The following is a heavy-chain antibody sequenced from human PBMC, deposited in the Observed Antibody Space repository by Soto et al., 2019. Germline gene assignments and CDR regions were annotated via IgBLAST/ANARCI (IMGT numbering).Heavy chain of an antibody. D-gene: IGHD3-10*01. CDR2: ISAYNGNT. Sequence: QVHLVQSGAEVKKPGASVKVSCKASGYTFPSYGIIWVRQAPGQGLEWMGWISAYNGNTNYAQKLQGRVTMTTDTTKSTAYMELRSLRSDDTAVYYCARDGPMDRAFDIWGQGTIVTVYS. CDR1: GYTFPSYG. J-gene: IGHJ3*02. CDR3: ARDGPMDRAFDI. V-gene: IGHV1-18*01.